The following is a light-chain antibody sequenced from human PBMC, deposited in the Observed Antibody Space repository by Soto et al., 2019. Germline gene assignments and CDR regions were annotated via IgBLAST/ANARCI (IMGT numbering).Light chain of an antibody. CDR3: ASWDDSLSVFV. Sequence: QSVLTQSPSASGTPGQRVTISCSGSTSNIGSNYVYWYRQLPGTAPKLLIYANNQRPSGVPDRFSGSKSGTSASLAISGLRSEDEADYYCASWDDSLSVFVFGTGTKLTVL. CDR1: TSNIGSNY. CDR2: ANN. J-gene: IGLJ1*01. V-gene: IGLV1-47*02.